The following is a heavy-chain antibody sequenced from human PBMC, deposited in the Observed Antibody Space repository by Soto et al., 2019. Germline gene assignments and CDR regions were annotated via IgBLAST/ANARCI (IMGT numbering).Heavy chain of an antibody. CDR2: INAGNGNT. CDR3: ARGEDCSGGSCYSEYHWFDP. D-gene: IGHD2-15*01. V-gene: IGHV1-3*01. J-gene: IGHJ5*02. Sequence: ASVKVSCKASGYTFTSYAMHWVRQAPGQRLEWMGWINAGNGNTKYSQKFQGRVTITRDTSASTAYMELSSLRSEDTAVYYCARGEDCSGGSCYSEYHWFDPWGQGTLVTVSS. CDR1: GYTFTSYA.